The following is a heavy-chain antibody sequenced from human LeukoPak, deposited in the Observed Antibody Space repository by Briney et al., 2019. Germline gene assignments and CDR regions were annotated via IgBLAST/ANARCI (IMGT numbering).Heavy chain of an antibody. D-gene: IGHD4/OR15-4a*01. CDR1: GFTFSGSA. J-gene: IGHJ4*02. Sequence: GGSLRLSCAASGFTFSGSAMHWVRQASGKGLEWVGRIRSKANSYATAYAASVKGRFTISRDDSKNTAYLQMNSLKTEDTAVYYCARRAGAYSHPYDYWGQGTPVTVSS. CDR2: IRSKANSYAT. CDR3: ARRAGAYSHPYDY. V-gene: IGHV3-73*01.